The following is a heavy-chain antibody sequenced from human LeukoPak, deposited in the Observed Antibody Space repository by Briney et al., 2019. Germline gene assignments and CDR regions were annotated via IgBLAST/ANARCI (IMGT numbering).Heavy chain of an antibody. J-gene: IGHJ4*02. CDR1: GYTFTSYG. Sequence: ASVKVSCKASGYTFTSYGISWVRQAPGQGLEWLGWINAANGDTRYSQKFEGRVTITRDTSASTGYMELSSLTSEDTAVYYCAREDIVVVVADKGIDYWGQGTLVTVSS. CDR2: INAANGDT. CDR3: AREDIVVVVADKGIDY. V-gene: IGHV1-3*01. D-gene: IGHD2-15*01.